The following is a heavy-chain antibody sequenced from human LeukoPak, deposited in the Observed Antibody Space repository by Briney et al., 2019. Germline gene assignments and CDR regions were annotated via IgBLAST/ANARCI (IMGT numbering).Heavy chain of an antibody. CDR3: ARVHPPGWPYFDY. Sequence: ASVKVSCKASGYTFTSYAMHWVRQAPGQRLEWMGWINAGNGNTKYSQKFQGRVTITRDTSASTAYMELSSLRSEDTAVYYCARVHPPGWPYFDYWGQGTLVTVSP. D-gene: IGHD6-19*01. J-gene: IGHJ4*02. CDR1: GYTFTSYA. CDR2: INAGNGNT. V-gene: IGHV1-3*01.